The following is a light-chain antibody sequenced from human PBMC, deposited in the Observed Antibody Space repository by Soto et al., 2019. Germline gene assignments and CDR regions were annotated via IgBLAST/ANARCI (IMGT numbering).Light chain of an antibody. Sequence: QSAPTQPASVSGSPGQSITISCTGSSTDIGNYNFVSWYQHHPGKAPQVIIYEVNKRPSGVSNRFSGSKSGNTASLTISGLQAEDEADYFCCSFAGSSTWVFGGGTQLPVL. J-gene: IGLJ3*02. CDR2: EVN. CDR3: CSFAGSSTWV. V-gene: IGLV2-23*02. CDR1: STDIGNYNF.